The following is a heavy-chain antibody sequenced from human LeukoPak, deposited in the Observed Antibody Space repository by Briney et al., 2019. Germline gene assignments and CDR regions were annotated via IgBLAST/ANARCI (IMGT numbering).Heavy chain of an antibody. CDR1: GFTFSSYG. CDR3: ARGLLIGGFDY. Sequence: PGGSLRLSCAASGFTFSSYGMHWVRQAPGKGLEWVAVIWYDGSNKYYADSVKGRFTTSRDNTKNTLYLQMNSLRAEDTAVYYCARGLLIGGFDYWGQGTLVTVSS. D-gene: IGHD2-15*01. CDR2: IWYDGSNK. J-gene: IGHJ4*02. V-gene: IGHV3-33*01.